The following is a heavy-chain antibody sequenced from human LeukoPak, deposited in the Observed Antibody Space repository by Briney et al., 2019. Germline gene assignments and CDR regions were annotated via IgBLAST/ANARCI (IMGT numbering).Heavy chain of an antibody. Sequence: GGSLRLSCAASGFTFSTYAMSWVRQAPGKGLEWVSAISGSGGSTYYADSVKGRFTISRDNSKNTLYLQMNNLSVEDTAVYYCAKSHSSGWSLPCDYWGQGTLVTVSS. V-gene: IGHV3-23*01. D-gene: IGHD6-19*01. CDR3: AKSHSSGWSLPCDY. CDR2: ISGSGGST. CDR1: GFTFSTYA. J-gene: IGHJ4*02.